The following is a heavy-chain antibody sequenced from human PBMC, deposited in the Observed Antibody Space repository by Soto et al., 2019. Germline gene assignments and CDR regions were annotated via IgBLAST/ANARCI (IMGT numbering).Heavy chain of an antibody. CDR1: GYTFTSYG. V-gene: IGHV1-18*01. CDR2: ISAYNGNT. CDR3: ARVEPYGDYGAFDI. J-gene: IGHJ3*02. Sequence: GASVKVSCKASGYTFTSYGISWVRQAPGQGLEWMGWISAYNGNTNYAQRLQGRVTMTTDTSTSTAYMELRSLRSDDTAVYYCARVEPYGDYGAFDIWGQGTMVTVSS. D-gene: IGHD4-17*01.